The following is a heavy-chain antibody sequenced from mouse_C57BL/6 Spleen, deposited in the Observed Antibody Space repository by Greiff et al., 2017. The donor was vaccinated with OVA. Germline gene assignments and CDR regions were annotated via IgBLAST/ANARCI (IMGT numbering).Heavy chain of an antibody. Sequence: EVQLQQSGPELVKPGASVKISCKASGYSFTDYNMNWVKQSNGKSLEWIGVINPNYGTSSYNQKFKGKATLTVDQSSSTAYMQLNSLTSEDSAVYYCARSNYYGSRGYFDVWGTGTTVTVSS. J-gene: IGHJ1*03. V-gene: IGHV1-39*01. CDR1: GYSFTDYN. D-gene: IGHD1-1*01. CDR3: ARSNYYGSRGYFDV. CDR2: INPNYGTS.